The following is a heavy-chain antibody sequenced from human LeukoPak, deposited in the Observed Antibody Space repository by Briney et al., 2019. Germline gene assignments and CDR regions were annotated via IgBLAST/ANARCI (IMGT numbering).Heavy chain of an antibody. CDR2: IWYDGSNK. V-gene: IGHV3-33*01. CDR1: GFTFSSYG. Sequence: GRSLRLPCAASGFTFSSYGMHWVRQAPGKGLEWVAVIWYDGSNKYYADSVKGRFTISRDNSKNTLYLQMNSLRAEDTAVYYCARDRDSIVGATTFWFDPWGQGTLVTVSS. CDR3: ARDRDSIVGATTFWFDP. J-gene: IGHJ5*02. D-gene: IGHD1-26*01.